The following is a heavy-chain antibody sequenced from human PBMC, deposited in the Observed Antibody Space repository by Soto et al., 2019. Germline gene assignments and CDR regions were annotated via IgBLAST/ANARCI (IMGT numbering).Heavy chain of an antibody. V-gene: IGHV1-18*01. CDR3: ARIIGSLWELQKDYYYYYGMDV. D-gene: IGHD1-26*01. Sequence: ASVKVSCKAFGYIFTSYGISWVRQAPGQGLEWMGWISAYNGNTNYAQKFQGRVTITADESTSTAYMELSSLRSEDTAVYYCARIIGSLWELQKDYYYYYGMDVSSQGTTHNVSS. J-gene: IGHJ6*02. CDR1: GYIFTSYG. CDR2: ISAYNGNT.